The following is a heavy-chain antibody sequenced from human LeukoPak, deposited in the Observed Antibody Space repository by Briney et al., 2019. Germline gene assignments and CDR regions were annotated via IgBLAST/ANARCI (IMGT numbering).Heavy chain of an antibody. V-gene: IGHV1-18*01. CDR3: ARDRAGSGWYGGYYYYYYMDV. CDR1: GYTFTSYG. J-gene: IGHJ6*03. D-gene: IGHD6-19*01. Sequence: ASVKVSCKASGYTFTSYGISWVRQAPGQGLEWMGWISAYNGNTNYAQKFQGRVTITADESTSTAYMELSSLRSEDTAVYYCARDRAGSGWYGGYYYYYYMDVWGKGTTVTVSS. CDR2: ISAYNGNT.